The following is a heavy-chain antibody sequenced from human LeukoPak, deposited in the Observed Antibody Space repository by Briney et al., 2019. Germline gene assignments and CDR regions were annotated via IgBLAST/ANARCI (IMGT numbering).Heavy chain of an antibody. J-gene: IGHJ4*02. Sequence: PGGSLRLSCAAPGFTFSSYDMHWVRQATGKGLEWVSAIGTAGDTYYPGSVKGRFTISRENAKNSLYLQMNSLRAEDTAVYYCAKDIVVGTAHYWGQGTLVTVSS. V-gene: IGHV3-13*01. CDR3: AKDIVVGTAHY. D-gene: IGHD3-22*01. CDR2: IGTAGDT. CDR1: GFTFSSYD.